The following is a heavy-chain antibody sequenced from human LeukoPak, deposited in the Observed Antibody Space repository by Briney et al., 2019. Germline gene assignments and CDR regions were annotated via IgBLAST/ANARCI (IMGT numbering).Heavy chain of an antibody. CDR3: ARVDRRNFPLGNHFDY. Sequence: PSQTLSLTCTVSGGSLSSANYYWSWIRQPAGKGLEWIGRIYTNGSTNYNPSLKSRVTILVDTSENQLSLKLNSVTAADTAVYYCARVDRRNFPLGNHFDYWGQGALVTVSS. V-gene: IGHV4-61*02. CDR2: IYTNGST. D-gene: IGHD1-14*01. J-gene: IGHJ4*02. CDR1: GGSLSSANYY.